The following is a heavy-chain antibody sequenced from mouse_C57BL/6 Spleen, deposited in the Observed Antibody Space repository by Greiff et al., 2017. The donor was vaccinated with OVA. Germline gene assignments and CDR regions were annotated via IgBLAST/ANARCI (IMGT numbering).Heavy chain of an antibody. D-gene: IGHD2-5*01. CDR2: IYWDDDK. CDR1: GFSLSTSGMG. J-gene: IGHJ4*01. Sequence: QVTLKVSGPGILQSSQTLSLTCSFSGFSLSTSGMGVSWIRQPSGKGLEWLAHIYWDDDKRYNPSLKRRLPISKDTSSNQLFLKITSEDTADTATYYGALSYYSNLYAMDYWGQGTSVTVSS. V-gene: IGHV8-12*01. CDR3: ALSYYSNLYAMDY.